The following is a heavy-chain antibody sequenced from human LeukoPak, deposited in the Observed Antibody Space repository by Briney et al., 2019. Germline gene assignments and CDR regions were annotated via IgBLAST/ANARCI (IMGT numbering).Heavy chain of an antibody. CDR2: ISTSSGDT. CDR3: ARDDNYGIFFNIDY. CDR1: GYSFVLYG. V-gene: IGHV1-18*01. J-gene: IGHJ4*02. Sequence: ASVKVSCKASGYSFVLYGISWVRRAPGQGPEWMGWISTSSGDTKYAEKFRGRVTMTTDTPSSTAYMELRSLRSDDTAVYYCARDDNYGIFFNIDYWGQGTLVTVSS. D-gene: IGHD4-11*01.